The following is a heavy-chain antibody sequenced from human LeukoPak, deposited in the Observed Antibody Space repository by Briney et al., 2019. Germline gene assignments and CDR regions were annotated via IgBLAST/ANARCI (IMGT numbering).Heavy chain of an antibody. Sequence: PSETLSLTCTVSGGSVSSYYWSWIRQPPGKGLEWIGYVSYSGSTNYNPSLKSRVTISVDTSKNQFSLKLSSVTAADTAVYYCARDSTRFGITIFGVVIINAFDYWGQGTLVTVSS. CDR2: VSYSGST. CDR3: ARDSTRFGITIFGVVIINAFDY. CDR1: GGSVSSYY. D-gene: IGHD3-3*01. J-gene: IGHJ4*02. V-gene: IGHV4-59*02.